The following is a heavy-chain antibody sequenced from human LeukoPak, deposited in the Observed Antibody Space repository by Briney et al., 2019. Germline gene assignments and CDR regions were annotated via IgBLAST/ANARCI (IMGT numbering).Heavy chain of an antibody. CDR1: RFPFSSYW. D-gene: IGHD5-24*01. V-gene: IGHV3-7*04. J-gene: IGHJ4*02. Sequence: PGGSLRLSCVASRFPFSSYWMTWVRQAPGKGLEWVANIKQDGSKKSYVESVKGRFTISRDNAKNSLYLQMNSLRAEDTAIYYCTRVGYIDEGIDYWGQGTLVTVSS. CDR3: TRVGYIDEGIDY. CDR2: IKQDGSKK.